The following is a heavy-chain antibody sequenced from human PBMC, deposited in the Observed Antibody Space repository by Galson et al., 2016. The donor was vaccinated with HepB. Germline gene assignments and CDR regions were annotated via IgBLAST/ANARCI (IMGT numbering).Heavy chain of an antibody. J-gene: IGHJ4*02. CDR3: ARDVQYRFDS. V-gene: IGHV1-18*01. CDR1: GYTFTTSG. Sequence: SVKVSCKASGYTFTTSGISWVRQAAGQGLEWMGWISTYSGNTKYAQKFQGGLTLTTDSSTTTAYMELRSLRFDDTALYYCARDVQYRFDSWGQGTLATVSS. CDR2: ISTYSGNT. D-gene: IGHD2/OR15-2a*01.